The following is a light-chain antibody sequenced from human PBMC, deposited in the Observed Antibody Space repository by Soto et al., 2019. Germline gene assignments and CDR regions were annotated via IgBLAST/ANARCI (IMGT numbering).Light chain of an antibody. CDR1: ERVSRNQ. CDR3: QQYGSSPIT. V-gene: IGKV3D-20*01. CDR2: DAS. J-gene: IGKJ5*01. Sequence: VVLTQSPATLSLSPGERAALSCGASERVSRNQLAWYQQMPGLAPRLLIYDASSRASGIPERFSGSGSGTGFSLTISSLEPEDSAVYYCQQYGSSPITFGQGTRLEI.